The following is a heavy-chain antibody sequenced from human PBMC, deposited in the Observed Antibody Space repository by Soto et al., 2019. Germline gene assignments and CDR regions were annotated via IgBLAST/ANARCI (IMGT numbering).Heavy chain of an antibody. D-gene: IGHD3-22*01. Sequence: SETLSLTCTVSGGSISSYYWSWIRQPAGKGLEWIGRIYTSGSTNYNPSLKSRVTMSVDTSKNQFSLKLSSVTAADTAVYYCARVTYDSSGYYSDYWGQGTLVTVSS. CDR1: GGSISSYY. CDR3: ARVTYDSSGYYSDY. CDR2: IYTSGST. V-gene: IGHV4-4*07. J-gene: IGHJ4*02.